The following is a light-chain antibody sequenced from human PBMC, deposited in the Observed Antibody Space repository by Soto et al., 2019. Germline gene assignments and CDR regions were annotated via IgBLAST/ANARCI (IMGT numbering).Light chain of an antibody. CDR3: HQRQSWPRT. Sequence: IVLTQSPATLSLSPGERATLSCRASYNVSSTYFAWYQQKPGQAPRLLIYGASTRATGIPARFSGSGSGTEFTLTISSLQSEDFALYYCHQRQSWPRTFGQGTKVDIK. CDR2: GAS. J-gene: IGKJ1*01. CDR1: YNVSSTY. V-gene: IGKV3-15*01.